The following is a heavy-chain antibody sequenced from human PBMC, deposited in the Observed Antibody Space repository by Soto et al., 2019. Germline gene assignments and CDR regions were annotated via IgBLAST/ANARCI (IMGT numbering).Heavy chain of an antibody. CDR1: GFTFSGYS. D-gene: IGHD2-2*01. Sequence: EVQLVESGGGLVLPGGSLRLSCAASGFTFSGYSMNWVRQAPGKGLEWVSYIASSSWNIYYAYTVKGRFTISRDNAKNSLYLQMNSLRDEDTAVYYCARGPSAAAPLSDWFFDLWGRGTLVSVSS. CDR3: ARGPSAAAPLSDWFFDL. J-gene: IGHJ2*01. V-gene: IGHV3-48*02. CDR2: IASSSWNI.